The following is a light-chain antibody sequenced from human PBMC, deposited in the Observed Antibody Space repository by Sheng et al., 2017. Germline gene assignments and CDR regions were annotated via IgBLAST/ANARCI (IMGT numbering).Light chain of an antibody. CDR2: GDD. Sequence: EIVLTQSPGTLSLSPGERATLSCRASQSVGGRYVAWYQQKPGQAPRLLVFGDDGRATGIPDRFSGSGSGTDFTLTISRLEPEDFAVYYCQQYGNSRTFGPGTKVDIK. V-gene: IGKV3-20*01. J-gene: IGKJ3*01. CDR1: QSVGGRY. CDR3: QQYGNSRT.